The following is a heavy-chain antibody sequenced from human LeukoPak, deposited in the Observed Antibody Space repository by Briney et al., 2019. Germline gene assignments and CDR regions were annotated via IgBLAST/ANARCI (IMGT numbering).Heavy chain of an antibody. D-gene: IGHD3-10*01. CDR3: ARDLFVRRYFDY. Sequence: GGSLRLSCAASGLTFSSYSMNWVRQAPGKGLEWVSSISSSSSYIYYADSVKGRFTISRDNAKNSLYLQMNSLRAEDTAVYYCARDLFVRRYFDYWGQGTLVTVSS. CDR2: ISSSSSYI. J-gene: IGHJ4*02. V-gene: IGHV3-21*01. CDR1: GLTFSSYS.